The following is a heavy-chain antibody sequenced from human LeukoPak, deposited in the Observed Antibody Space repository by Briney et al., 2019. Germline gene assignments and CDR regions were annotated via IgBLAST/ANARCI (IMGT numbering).Heavy chain of an antibody. J-gene: IGHJ5*02. CDR2: ISGSGGST. CDR1: GFTFSSYA. V-gene: IGHV3-23*01. Sequence: AGGSLRLSCAASGFTFSSYAMSWVRQAPGKGLEWVSAISGSGGSTYYADSVKGRFTISRDNSKDTLYLQMNSLRAEDTAVYYCAKDGIVPAVTNWFDPWGQGTLVTVSS. CDR3: AKDGIVPAVTNWFDP. D-gene: IGHD2-2*01.